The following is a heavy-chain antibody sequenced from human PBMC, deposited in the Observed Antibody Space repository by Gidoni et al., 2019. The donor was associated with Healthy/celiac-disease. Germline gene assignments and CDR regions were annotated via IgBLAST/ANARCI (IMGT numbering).Heavy chain of an antibody. CDR3: ASLRGYSYGRYFDY. CDR2: IYYSGST. Sequence: QLQLQESGPGLEKPSETLSLTCTVSGGSISSSSYYWGWIRQPPGKGLEWIGSIYYSGSTYYNPSLKSRVTISVDTSKNQFSLKLSSVTAADTAVYYCASLRGYSYGRYFDYWGQGTLVTVSS. J-gene: IGHJ4*02. CDR1: GGSISSSSYY. D-gene: IGHD5-18*01. V-gene: IGHV4-39*01.